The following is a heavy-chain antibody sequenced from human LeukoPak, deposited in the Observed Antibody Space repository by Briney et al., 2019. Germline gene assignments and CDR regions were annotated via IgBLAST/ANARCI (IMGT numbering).Heavy chain of an antibody. CDR1: GFTFSGHG. Sequence: PGGSLRLSCAASGFTFSGHGMNWVRQAPGKGLEWVSYISSSGSTIYYADSVKGRFTISRDNSKSTVYLQMNSFRAEDTAVYYCAKESTVTPGNVNWFDPWGQGTLVTVSS. CDR2: ISSSGSTI. V-gene: IGHV3-48*01. D-gene: IGHD4-17*01. J-gene: IGHJ5*02. CDR3: AKESTVTPGNVNWFDP.